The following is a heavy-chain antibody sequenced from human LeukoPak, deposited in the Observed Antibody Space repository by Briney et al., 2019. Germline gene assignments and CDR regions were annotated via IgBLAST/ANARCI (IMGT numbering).Heavy chain of an antibody. D-gene: IGHD1-26*01. V-gene: IGHV1-46*01. CDR1: GYTFTSYY. CDR2: INPSGGST. Sequence: GASVKVSCKASGYTFTSYYMHWVRQAPGQGLEWMGIINPSGGSTSYAQKFQGRVTMTRDMSTSTVYMELSSLRSEDTAVYYCARDLETSSSLVGATDDYWGQGTLVTVSS. CDR3: ARDLETSSSLVGATDDY. J-gene: IGHJ4*02.